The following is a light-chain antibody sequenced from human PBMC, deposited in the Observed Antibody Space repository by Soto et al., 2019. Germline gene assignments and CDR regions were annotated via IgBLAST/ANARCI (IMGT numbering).Light chain of an antibody. CDR3: VLYMGGGIWV. Sequence: QAVVTQEPSFSVSPGRTVTLSCGLSSGSVSTSFYPSWYQQTPGQAPRTLIYSTNTRSSGVPDRFSGSIIGNKAALTITGALADDESDYYCVLYMGGGIWVFGGGTKLTVL. J-gene: IGLJ3*02. V-gene: IGLV8-61*01. CDR2: STN. CDR1: SGSVSTSFY.